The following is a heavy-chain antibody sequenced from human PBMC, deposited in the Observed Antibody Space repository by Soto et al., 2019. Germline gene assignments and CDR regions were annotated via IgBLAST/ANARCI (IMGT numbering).Heavy chain of an antibody. CDR1: GFAFSSYA. CDR2: ISYDENNK. J-gene: IGHJ1*01. Sequence: QVQLVESGGGVVQPGRSLRLSCAASGFAFSSYAMHWVRQAPGKGLEWVAVISYDENNKYYADSVKGRFTISRDNSKNTLSRQMNSLRPEDTAVYYCASEFRLGHSGYPGYCQHWGQGTLVTVSS. V-gene: IGHV3-30-3*01. CDR3: ASEFRLGHSGYPGYCQH. D-gene: IGHD5-12*01.